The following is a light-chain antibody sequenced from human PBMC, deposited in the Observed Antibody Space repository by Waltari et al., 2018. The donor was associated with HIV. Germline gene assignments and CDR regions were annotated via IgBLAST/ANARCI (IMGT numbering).Light chain of an antibody. V-gene: IGLV2-23*03. CDR1: NSDVGSYNL. CDR2: EGS. Sequence: QSALTQPASVSGSPGQSITISCTGTNSDVGSYNLVPWYQQHPGKAPKLMIYEGSKRPSGGSNRFSGSKSGNTASLTISGLQAEDEADYYCCSYAGSSTFVFGTGTKVTVL. J-gene: IGLJ1*01. CDR3: CSYAGSSTFV.